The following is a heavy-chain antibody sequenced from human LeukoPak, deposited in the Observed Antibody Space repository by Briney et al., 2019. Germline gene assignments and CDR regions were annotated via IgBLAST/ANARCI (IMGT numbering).Heavy chain of an antibody. CDR1: GFTFSSYS. J-gene: IGHJ4*02. V-gene: IGHV3-30*03. D-gene: IGHD6-19*01. CDR3: ARDRVEIVVAGTVDC. CDR2: ISYDGSNK. Sequence: GGSLRLSCAASGFTFSSYSMNWVRQAPGKGLEWVAVISYDGSNKYYADSVKGRFTISRDNSKNTLYMQMNGLGAEDTAVYYCARDRVEIVVAGTVDCWGQGTLVTVSS.